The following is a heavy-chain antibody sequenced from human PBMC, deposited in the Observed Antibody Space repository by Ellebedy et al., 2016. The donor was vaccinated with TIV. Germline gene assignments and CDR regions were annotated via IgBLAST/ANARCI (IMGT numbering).Heavy chain of an antibody. CDR2: ISLRSTNT. D-gene: IGHD2-21*02. CDR3: ARRGDQFDY. J-gene: IGHJ4*02. V-gene: IGHV3-11*03. Sequence: GGSLRLXXAASGFPFNVYYMSWIRQAPGKGLEWVSYISLRSTNTDYADSVKGRFTISRDNAKNSLYLQMNSLGAEDTAVYYCARRGDQFDYWGQGTLVTVSS. CDR1: GFPFNVYY.